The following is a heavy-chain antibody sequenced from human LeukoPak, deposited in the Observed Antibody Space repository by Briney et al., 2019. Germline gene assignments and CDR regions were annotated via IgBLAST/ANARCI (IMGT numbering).Heavy chain of an antibody. V-gene: IGHV1-69*13. CDR2: IIPIFGTA. CDR1: GGTFSSYA. Sequence: SVKVSCKASGGTFSSYAISWVRQAPGQGLEWMGGIIPIFGTANYAQKFQGRVTITADESTSTAYMELSSLRSEDAAVYYCARSPKSYYYYMDVWGKGTTVTISS. J-gene: IGHJ6*03. CDR3: ARSPKSYYYYMDV.